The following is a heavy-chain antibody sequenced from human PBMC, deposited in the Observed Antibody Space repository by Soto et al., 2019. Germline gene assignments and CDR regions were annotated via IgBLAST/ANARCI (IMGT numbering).Heavy chain of an antibody. CDR1: GDSIRGYY. CDR3: ARRGSSSWYGY. J-gene: IGHJ4*02. CDR2: IYYSGST. D-gene: IGHD6-13*01. Sequence: PSETLSLTCTVSGDSIRGYYWSWIRQPPGKGLEWIGYIYYSGSTNYNPSLKSRINISVDTSKNQFSLKLSSVTAADTAVYYCARRGSSSWYGYWGQGTLVTVS. V-gene: IGHV4-59*08.